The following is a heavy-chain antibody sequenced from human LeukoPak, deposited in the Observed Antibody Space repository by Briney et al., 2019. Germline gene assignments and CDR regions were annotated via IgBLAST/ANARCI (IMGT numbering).Heavy chain of an antibody. V-gene: IGHV3-9*01. J-gene: IGHJ6*03. CDR1: SYLVDDYV. D-gene: IGHD2/OR15-2a*01. CDR3: VRDRFSRPTCFVVYYYMDV. CDR2: ISWSRGTI. Sequence: GGSLRLSCAVTSYLVDDYVMDWVRQAPGKGLEWVSGISWSRGTIGYADSVKGRFTISRDNVKNSLYLQMDSLRPEDTAVYYCVRDRFSRPTCFVVYYYMDVWGKGTTVTVSS.